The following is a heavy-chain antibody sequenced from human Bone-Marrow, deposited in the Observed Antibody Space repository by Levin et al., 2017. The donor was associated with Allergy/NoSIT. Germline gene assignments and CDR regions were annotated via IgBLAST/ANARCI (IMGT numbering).Heavy chain of an antibody. CDR3: TYQALLLGGVIVDY. CDR2: VYWDDDR. CDR1: GFSLSTSGVA. D-gene: IGHD3-16*02. J-gene: IGHJ4*02. Sequence: VSGPTLVKPTQTLTLTCTVSGFSLSTSGVAVGWIRQPPGKALEWLAIVYWDDDRRYSPSLRTRLNITKDTSRNQVVLTMANMDPVDTATYYCTYQALLLGGVIVDYWGQGSLVTVSS. V-gene: IGHV2-5*02.